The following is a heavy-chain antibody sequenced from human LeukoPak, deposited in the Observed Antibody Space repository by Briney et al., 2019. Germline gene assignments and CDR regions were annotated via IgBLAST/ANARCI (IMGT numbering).Heavy chain of an antibody. V-gene: IGHV4-39*01. J-gene: IGHJ4*02. D-gene: IGHD6-19*01. CDR2: IYYSGSY. Sequence: SETLSLTCTVSGGSISSSSYYWGWIRQPPGMGLECIGSIYYSGSYYYNPSLKSRVTISVDTSKNQFSLKLSSVTAADTAVYYCASGPLIAVAAPFDYWGQGTLVTVSS. CDR3: ASGPLIAVAAPFDY. CDR1: GGSISSSSYY.